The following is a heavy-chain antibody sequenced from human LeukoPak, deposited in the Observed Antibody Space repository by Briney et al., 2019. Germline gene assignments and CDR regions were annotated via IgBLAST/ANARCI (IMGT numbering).Heavy chain of an antibody. CDR3: ARDRFPHDDAHYGMDV. D-gene: IGHD3-16*01. J-gene: IGHJ6*02. CDR2: MWVWNDGSNE. V-gene: IGHV3-33*01. Sequence: GGSLRLSCTASGFTFSNYGMHWVRQAPGKGLEWVAVMWVWNDGSNEYYAGSVKGRFTIARDNSKNTLYLQMVSLRAEDTADYYCARDRFPHDDAHYGMDVWGQGTTVTVSS. CDR1: GFTFSNYG.